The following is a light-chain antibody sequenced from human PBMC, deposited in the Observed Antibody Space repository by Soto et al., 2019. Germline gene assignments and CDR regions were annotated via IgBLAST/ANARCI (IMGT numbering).Light chain of an antibody. V-gene: IGLV2-23*02. CDR3: CSYAGGTSWV. J-gene: IGLJ3*02. CDR1: GSDVGSYIL. CDR2: EVS. Sequence: QSALTQPASVSGSPGQSITISCTGTGSDVGSYILVSWYQQHPGKAPKLIIYEVSERPSGVSDRFSGSKSDNTASLTISGLQAEDEDDYYCCSYAGGTSWVFGGGTKVTVL.